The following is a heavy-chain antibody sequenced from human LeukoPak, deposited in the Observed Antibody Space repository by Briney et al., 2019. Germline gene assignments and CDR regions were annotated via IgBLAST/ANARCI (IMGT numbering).Heavy chain of an antibody. CDR1: GASISNYY. J-gene: IGHJ4*02. Sequence: SETLSLTCTVSGASISNYYWSWIRHPPGKGLEWIGYVYYSGSANYNPSLESRVTISVDTSKNQFSLKLSSVTAADTAVYYCARSYGSGNYFDYWGQGTLVTVSS. CDR2: VYYSGSA. CDR3: ARSYGSGNYFDY. V-gene: IGHV4-59*01. D-gene: IGHD3-10*01.